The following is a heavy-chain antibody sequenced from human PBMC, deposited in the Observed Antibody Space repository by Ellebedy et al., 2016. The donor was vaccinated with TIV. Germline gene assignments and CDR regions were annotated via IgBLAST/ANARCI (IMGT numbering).Heavy chain of an antibody. J-gene: IGHJ4*02. Sequence: GESLKISCAASGFTFSSFAMTWVRQAPGKGLEWVSTISHTGSRTYYTDSVEGRFTISRDNSKRTVDLQMNSLRAEDTAIYFCAKDRTSGDGYWVFDSWGQGTLVTVSS. V-gene: IGHV3-23*01. D-gene: IGHD5-18*01. CDR3: AKDRTSGDGYWVFDS. CDR1: GFTFSSFA. CDR2: ISHTGSRT.